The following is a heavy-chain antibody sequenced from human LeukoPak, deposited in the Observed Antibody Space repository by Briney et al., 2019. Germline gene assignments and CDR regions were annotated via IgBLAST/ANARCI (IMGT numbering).Heavy chain of an antibody. CDR1: GFTFSDYG. CDR3: ARDNDPDYSSSPGWFDL. CDR2: TSSDGSNK. J-gene: IGHJ5*02. Sequence: GGSLRLSCATSGFTFSDYGIHWVRLAPGKGLEWVGVTSSDGSNKFYADSVKGRFTVSRDNSKNTLYLQMNSLRAEDTAVYYCARDNDPDYSSSPGWFDLWGQGTLVTVSS. V-gene: IGHV3-30*06. D-gene: IGHD3-22*01.